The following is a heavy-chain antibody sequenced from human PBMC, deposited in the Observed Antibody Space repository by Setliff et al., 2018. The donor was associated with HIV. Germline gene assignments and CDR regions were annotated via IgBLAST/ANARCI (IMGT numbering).Heavy chain of an antibody. Sequence: SETLSLTCAVYGGSFSDYSWNWIRQPPGKGLEWIAYTFDNGNTHYNPSLESRVTLSVDTSKNQFSLTLTSVTAADTAVYYCARGGRSDGYHIASWGQGILVTVSS. CDR3: ARGGRSDGYHIAS. D-gene: IGHD2-15*01. V-gene: IGHV4-59*01. CDR2: TFDNGNT. J-gene: IGHJ4*02. CDR1: GGSFSDYS.